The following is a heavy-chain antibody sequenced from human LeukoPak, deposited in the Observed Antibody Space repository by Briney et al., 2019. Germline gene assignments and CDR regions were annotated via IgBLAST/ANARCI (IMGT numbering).Heavy chain of an antibody. CDR1: GGSISSYY. CDR3: ARQLSSSGWYLAFDI. CDR2: LYYSGST. D-gene: IGHD6-19*01. V-gene: IGHV4-59*08. Sequence: SETLSLTCTVSGGSISSYYWSWIRQPPGEGLEWIGYLYYSGSTNYNPSLKSRVTISVDTSKNQFSLKLSSVTAADTAVYYCARQLSSSGWYLAFDIWGQGTMVTVSS. J-gene: IGHJ3*02.